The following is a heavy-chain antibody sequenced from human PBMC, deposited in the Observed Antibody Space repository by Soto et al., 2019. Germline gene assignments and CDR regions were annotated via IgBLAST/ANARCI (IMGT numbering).Heavy chain of an antibody. CDR2: IYHSGST. Sequence: QVQLQESGPGLVKPSWTLSLTCAVSGGSISSSNWWSWVRQPPGKGLEWIGEIYHSGSTNYNPSLKSRVTISVDKSKNQFALKLSSVTAAATAVYYCARDYMVRGVMRWFDPWCQGTLVTVSS. J-gene: IGHJ5*02. CDR1: GGSISSSNW. V-gene: IGHV4-4*02. CDR3: ARDYMVRGVMRWFDP. D-gene: IGHD3-10*01.